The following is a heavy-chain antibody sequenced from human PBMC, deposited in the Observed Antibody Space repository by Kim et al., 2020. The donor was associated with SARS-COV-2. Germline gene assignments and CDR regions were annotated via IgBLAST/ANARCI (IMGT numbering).Heavy chain of an antibody. D-gene: IGHD3-22*01. Sequence: DSVKRRLTISRDTYKNTLYLQMNSLRAEATAVYYCAKVRLTMIVTGAFDYWGQGTLVTVSS. CDR3: AKVRLTMIVTGAFDY. J-gene: IGHJ4*02. V-gene: IGHV3-30*02.